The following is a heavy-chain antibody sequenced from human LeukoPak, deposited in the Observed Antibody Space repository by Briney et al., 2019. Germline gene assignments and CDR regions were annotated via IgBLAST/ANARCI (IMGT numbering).Heavy chain of an antibody. J-gene: IGHJ6*02. CDR2: IYYSGST. V-gene: IGHV4-39*01. D-gene: IGHD2-15*01. CDR3: VGYCSGGSCYNYYYYGMDV. Sequence: PSETLSLTCTVSGGSISSGDYYWGWIRQPPGKGLEWIGSIYYSGSTYYNPSLKSRVTISVDTSKNQFSLKLSSVTAADTAVYYCVGYCSGGSCYNYYYYGMDVWGQGTTVTVSS. CDR1: GGSISSGDYY.